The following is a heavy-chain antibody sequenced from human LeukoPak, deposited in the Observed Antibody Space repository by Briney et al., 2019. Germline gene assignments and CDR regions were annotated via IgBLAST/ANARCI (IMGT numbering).Heavy chain of an antibody. V-gene: IGHV3-30-3*01. CDR3: ARDKYSSGWYYFDY. Sequence: GGSPRLSCAASGFTFSSYAMHWVRQAPGKGLEWVAVISYDGSNKYYADSVKGRFTISRDNSKNTLYLQMNSLRAEDTAVYYCARDKYSSGWYYFDYWGQGTLVTVSS. CDR2: ISYDGSNK. CDR1: GFTFSSYA. J-gene: IGHJ4*02. D-gene: IGHD6-19*01.